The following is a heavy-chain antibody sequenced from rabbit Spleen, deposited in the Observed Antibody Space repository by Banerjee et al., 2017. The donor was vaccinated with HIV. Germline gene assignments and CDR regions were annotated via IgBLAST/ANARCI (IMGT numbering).Heavy chain of an antibody. Sequence: QQQLVESGGGLVKPGASLTLTCTASGFSFNYNYVMCWVRQAPGKGLEWIACIDAGSSGFTYFATWAKGRFTISKTSSTTVTLQMTRLTAADTATYFCARDAGTSSSTYGMDLWGQGTLVTVS. CDR2: IDAGSSGFT. J-gene: IGHJ6*01. CDR1: GFSFNYNYV. D-gene: IGHD8-1*01. V-gene: IGHV1S45*01. CDR3: ARDAGTSSSTYGMDL.